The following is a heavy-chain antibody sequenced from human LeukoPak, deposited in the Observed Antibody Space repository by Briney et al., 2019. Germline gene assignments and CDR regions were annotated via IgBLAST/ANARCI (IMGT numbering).Heavy chain of an antibody. CDR2: MNPNSGNT. CDR3: ARGHQRWDSSGSPWAFDI. D-gene: IGHD3-22*01. V-gene: IGHV1-8*01. J-gene: IGHJ3*02. CDR1: GYTFTSYD. Sequence: ASVKVSCKASGYTFTSYDINWVRQATGQGLEWMGWMNPNSGNTGYAQKFQGRVTMTRNTSISTAYMELSSLRSEDAAVYYCARGHQRWDSSGSPWAFDIWGQGTMVTVSS.